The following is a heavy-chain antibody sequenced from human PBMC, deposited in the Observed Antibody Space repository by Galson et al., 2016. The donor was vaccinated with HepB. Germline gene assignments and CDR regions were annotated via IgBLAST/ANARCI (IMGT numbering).Heavy chain of an antibody. CDR2: ISYAGSNK. J-gene: IGHJ6*02. V-gene: IGHV3-30*04. Sequence: SLRLSCAASEFTFSTYAIHWVRQAPGKGLEWVAVISYAGSNKYYADSVKGRFTISRDNSKNTLFLQMNSLRAEDTAVYYCAKEPAPVGSYGVYYYYGMDVWGQGTTVTVSS. CDR1: EFTFSTYA. D-gene: IGHD1-26*01. CDR3: AKEPAPVGSYGVYYYYGMDV.